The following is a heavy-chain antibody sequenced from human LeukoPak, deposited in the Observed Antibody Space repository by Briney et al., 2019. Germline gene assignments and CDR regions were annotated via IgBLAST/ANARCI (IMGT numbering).Heavy chain of an antibody. CDR3: ARVVYQRKSCTNGVCYGYFDY. Sequence: GSVKVSCKASGYTFTSYGISWVRQAPGQGLELMGWISAYNGNTNYAQKLQGRVTMTTDTSTSTAYMELRSLRSDDTAVYYCARVVYQRKSCTNGVCYGYFDYWGQGTPVTVSS. CDR1: GYTFTSYG. J-gene: IGHJ4*02. CDR2: ISAYNGNT. D-gene: IGHD2-8*01. V-gene: IGHV1-18*01.